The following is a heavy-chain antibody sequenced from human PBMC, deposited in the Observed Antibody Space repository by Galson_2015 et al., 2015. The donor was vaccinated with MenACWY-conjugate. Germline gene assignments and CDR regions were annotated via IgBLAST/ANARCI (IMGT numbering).Heavy chain of an antibody. CDR3: ARENTYNYAYAVDY. CDR2: IKKDSSEI. D-gene: IGHD5-18*01. V-gene: IGHV3-7*03. Sequence: SLRLSCAASGFAFSTYWMTWVRQAPGKGLEWVANIKKDSSEIHYVDSVKGRFTIPRDNAKNSLYLQMNSLRAEDTAVYYCARENTYNYAYAVDYWGQGTLVTVSS. CDR1: GFAFSTYW. J-gene: IGHJ4*02.